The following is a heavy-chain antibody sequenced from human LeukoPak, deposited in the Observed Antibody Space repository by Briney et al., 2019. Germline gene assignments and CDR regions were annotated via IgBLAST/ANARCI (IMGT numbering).Heavy chain of an antibody. J-gene: IGHJ4*02. CDR3: ARALGYDWNDPRFYYDY. Sequence: SETLSLTCTVSGVPISSYYWSWIRQPPGKGLEWIGYVYYSGSTNYNPSLKSRVTISVDTSKNQFSLKLSSVTAADTAVYYCARALGYDWNDPRFYYDYWGQGTLVTVSS. CDR2: VYYSGST. CDR1: GVPISSYY. D-gene: IGHD1-20*01. V-gene: IGHV4-59*01.